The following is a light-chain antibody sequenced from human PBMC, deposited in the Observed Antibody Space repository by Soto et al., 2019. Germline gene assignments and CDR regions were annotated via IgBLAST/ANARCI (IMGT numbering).Light chain of an antibody. J-gene: IGKJ1*01. CDR2: GAS. CDR1: QSIGTD. CDR3: QQTYSTPWT. V-gene: IGKV1-39*01. Sequence: DIQMTQSPSSLSASMGDRVSITCRASQSIGTDLNWYQQKPGKAPKLLIYGASTLQGGVPSRFSGSVSGTEFTLNISSLQPGDLATNFCQQTYSTPWTFGQWTKVDI.